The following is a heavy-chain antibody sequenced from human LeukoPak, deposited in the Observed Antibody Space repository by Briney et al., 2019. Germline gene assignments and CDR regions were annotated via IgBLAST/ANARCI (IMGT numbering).Heavy chain of an antibody. CDR2: IYPGDSDT. D-gene: IGHD6-19*01. Sequence: GASLKISCKGSGYSFTSYWIGWVRQLPGKGLEWMGIIYPGDSDTRYSPSFQGQVTISADKPISTAYLQWSSLKASDTAMYYCARRGPYSSGWSPWGYFDYWGQGTLVTVSS. CDR3: ARRGPYSSGWSPWGYFDY. J-gene: IGHJ4*02. CDR1: GYSFTSYW. V-gene: IGHV5-51*01.